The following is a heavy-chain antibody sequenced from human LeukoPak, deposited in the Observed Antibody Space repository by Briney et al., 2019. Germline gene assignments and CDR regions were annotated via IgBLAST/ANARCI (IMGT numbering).Heavy chain of an antibody. CDR2: ISSSSSTI. V-gene: IGHV3-48*04. Sequence: GGSLRLSCAASGFMFSTYSMNWVRQAPGKGLEWVSYISSSSSTIYYADSVKGRFTISRDNAKNSLYLQMNSLRAEDTAVYYCAREAGSYGVRGDAFDIWGQGTMVTVSS. CDR1: GFMFSTYS. CDR3: AREAGSYGVRGDAFDI. D-gene: IGHD5-18*01. J-gene: IGHJ3*02.